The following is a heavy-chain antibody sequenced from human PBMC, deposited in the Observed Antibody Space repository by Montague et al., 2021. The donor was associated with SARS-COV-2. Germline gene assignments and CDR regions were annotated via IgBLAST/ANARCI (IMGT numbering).Heavy chain of an antibody. CDR1: GDSVSRNGVA. CDR2: TYYTSRWHN. V-gene: IGHV6-1*01. J-gene: IGHJ4*01. CDR3: ARGGDGWEVPFDF. Sequence: CAISGDSVSRNGVAWTWIRQSPSRGLEYLGRTYYTSRWHNDQAPSVKGRLTVNPDTSKNQFSLHLNSVTPEDTAVYHCARGGDGWEVPFDFWSQGTLVTVSS. D-gene: IGHD1-26*01.